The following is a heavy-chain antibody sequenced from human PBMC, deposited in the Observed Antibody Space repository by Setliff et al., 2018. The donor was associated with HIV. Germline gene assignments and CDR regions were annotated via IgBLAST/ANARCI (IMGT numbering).Heavy chain of an antibody. CDR3: ARDYSSSWYAGDNWLDP. D-gene: IGHD6-13*01. CDR1: GYPFNTYD. CDR2: ISAYNGHT. Sequence: ASVKVSCKASGYPFNTYDITWVRQAPGQGLEWMGWISAYNGHTNYAQNLQGRVTMTTETSTSTDFMELSSLRSDDTDVYYCARDYSSSWYAGDNWLDPWGQGTLVTVSS. J-gene: IGHJ5*02. V-gene: IGHV1-18*04.